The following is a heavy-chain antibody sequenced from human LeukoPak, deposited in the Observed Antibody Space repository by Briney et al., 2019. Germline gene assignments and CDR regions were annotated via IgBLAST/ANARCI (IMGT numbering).Heavy chain of an antibody. CDR1: GFTFSSYW. Sequence: PGGSLRLSCAASGFTFSSYWMHWVRQAPGKGLEWVSSISSSSSYIYYADSVKGRFTISRDNAKNSLYLQMNSLRAEDTAVYYCARQNYLTGYYKGAFNIWGQGTMVTVSS. J-gene: IGHJ3*02. CDR3: ARQNYLTGYYKGAFNI. CDR2: ISSSSSYI. V-gene: IGHV3-21*01. D-gene: IGHD3-9*01.